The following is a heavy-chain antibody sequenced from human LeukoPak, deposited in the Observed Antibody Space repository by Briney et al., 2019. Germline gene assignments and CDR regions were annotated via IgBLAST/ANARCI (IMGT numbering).Heavy chain of an antibody. Sequence: SETLSLTCTVSGYSISSGYYWGWIRQPPGKGLEWIGSIYHSGSTYYNPSLKSRVTISVDTSKNQFSLKLSSVTAADTAVYYCARDGGAYCGGDCYSWGQGTLVTVSS. V-gene: IGHV4-38-2*02. CDR3: ARDGGAYCGGDCYS. D-gene: IGHD2-21*02. CDR2: IYHSGST. J-gene: IGHJ5*02. CDR1: GYSISSGYY.